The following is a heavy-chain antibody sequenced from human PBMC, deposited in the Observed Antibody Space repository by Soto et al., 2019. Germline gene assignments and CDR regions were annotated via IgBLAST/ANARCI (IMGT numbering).Heavy chain of an antibody. J-gene: IGHJ4*02. CDR1: GFTFDDYA. Sequence: GGSLRLSCAASGFTFDDYAMHWVRQAPGKGLEWVSGISWNSGSIGYADSVKGRFTISRDNAKNSLYLQMNSLRAEDTALYYCAKDLELETTYYFDYWGQGTLVTVSS. CDR2: ISWNSGSI. CDR3: AKDLELETTYYFDY. V-gene: IGHV3-9*01. D-gene: IGHD1-1*01.